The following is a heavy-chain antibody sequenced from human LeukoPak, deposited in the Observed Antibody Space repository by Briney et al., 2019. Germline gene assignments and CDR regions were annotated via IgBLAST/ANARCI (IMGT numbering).Heavy chain of an antibody. CDR1: GGSISSYY. V-gene: IGHV4-59*01. J-gene: IGHJ4*02. Sequence: SETLSLTCTVSGGSISSYYWSWIRQPPGKGLEWIGYIYYSGSTNYNPSLKSRVTISVDTSKNQFSLKLSSVTAADTAVYYCARVGGSLWFGELLAEGYFDYWGQGTLVTVSS. CDR2: IYYSGST. CDR3: ARVGGSLWFGELLAEGYFDY. D-gene: IGHD3-10*01.